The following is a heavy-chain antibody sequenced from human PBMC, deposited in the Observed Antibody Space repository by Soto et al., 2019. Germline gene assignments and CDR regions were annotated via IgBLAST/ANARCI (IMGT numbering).Heavy chain of an antibody. CDR1: GFTFSSYG. Sequence: QVQLVESGGGVVQPGRSLRLSCAASGFTFSSYGMHWVRQAPGKGLEWVAVISYDGSNKYYADSVKGRFTISRDNSKNTLYLQMNSLRAEDTAVYYCAKDRRSYPDAFDIWGQGTMVTVSS. CDR3: AKDRRSYPDAFDI. D-gene: IGHD1-26*01. CDR2: ISYDGSNK. V-gene: IGHV3-30*18. J-gene: IGHJ3*02.